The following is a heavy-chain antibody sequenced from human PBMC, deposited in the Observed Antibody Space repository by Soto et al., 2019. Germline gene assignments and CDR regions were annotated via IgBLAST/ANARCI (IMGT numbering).Heavy chain of an antibody. CDR3: AKDLFSVGDSSGYYYVSFDY. J-gene: IGHJ4*02. V-gene: IGHV3-23*01. Sequence: PWGSLRLSCSASVFTFSSYAMSWGRQAPGKGLEWVSAISGSGGSTYYADSVKGRFTISRDNSKNTLYLQMNSLRAEDTAVYYCAKDLFSVGDSSGYYYVSFDYWGQGPLVTVSS. CDR1: VFTFSSYA. CDR2: ISGSGGST. D-gene: IGHD3-22*01.